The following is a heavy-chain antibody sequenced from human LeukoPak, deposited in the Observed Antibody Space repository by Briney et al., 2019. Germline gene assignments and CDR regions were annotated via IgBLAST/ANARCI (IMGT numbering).Heavy chain of an antibody. CDR3: ARQGTRIFGVVSGPADAFDI. CDR2: IYHDGST. D-gene: IGHD3-3*01. CDR1: GYSISSDYY. J-gene: IGHJ3*02. Sequence: SETLSLTCAVSGYSISSDYYWGWIGQPPGKGLECIATIYHDGSTYHNPSLQSRVSISLDTSNNQFSLKLTSVTAADTAVYYCARQGTRIFGVVSGPADAFDIWGQGTMVTVSS. V-gene: IGHV4-38-2*01.